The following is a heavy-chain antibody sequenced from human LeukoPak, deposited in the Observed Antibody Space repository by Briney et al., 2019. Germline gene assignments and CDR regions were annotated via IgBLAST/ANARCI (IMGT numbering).Heavy chain of an antibody. Sequence: SETLSLTCTVSNGSISSYYWSWSRQPPGKGLEWIGFIYYSGSTNYNPSLKSRVTISVDTSKNQYSLKLTSVTAADTAMYYCARSCGGGSCNHFYYGMDVWGQGTTVTVSS. V-gene: IGHV4-59*08. J-gene: IGHJ6*02. D-gene: IGHD2-15*01. CDR2: IYYSGST. CDR3: ARSCGGGSCNHFYYGMDV. CDR1: NGSISSYY.